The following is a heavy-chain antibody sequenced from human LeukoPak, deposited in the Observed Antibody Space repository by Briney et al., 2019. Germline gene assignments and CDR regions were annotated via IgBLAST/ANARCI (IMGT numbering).Heavy chain of an antibody. D-gene: IGHD6-19*01. V-gene: IGHV4-34*01. CDR1: GGSFSGYY. CDR2: INHSGST. J-gene: IGHJ4*02. Sequence: PSETLSLTCAVYGGSFSGYYWSWIRQPPGKGLEWIGEINHSGSTNYNPSLKSRVTISVDASKNQFSLKLSSVTAADTAVCYCARLAVAGTIDYWGQGTLVTVSS. CDR3: ARLAVAGTIDY.